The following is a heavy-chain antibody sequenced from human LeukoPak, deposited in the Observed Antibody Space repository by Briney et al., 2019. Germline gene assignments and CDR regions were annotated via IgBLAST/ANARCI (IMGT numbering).Heavy chain of an antibody. CDR1: GGSINSSTFY. CDR2: IYYDGST. Sequence: PSETLSLTCTVSGGSINSSTFYWGWIRQPPGKGLEWIGSIYYDGSTYYNPSLKSRVNIPVDTSKNQFSLKLTSVTAADTAVYFCARRSDSGSDDGEDYFDYWGQGTLVTVSS. V-gene: IGHV4-39*01. J-gene: IGHJ4*02. CDR3: ARRSDSGSDDGEDYFDY. D-gene: IGHD1-26*01.